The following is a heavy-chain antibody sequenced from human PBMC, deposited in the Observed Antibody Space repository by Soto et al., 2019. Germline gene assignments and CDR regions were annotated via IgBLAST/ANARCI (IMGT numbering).Heavy chain of an antibody. CDR1: GFSFSSYA. CDR3: AKAGYNWNWRWWFDP. CDR2: ISGSGGST. Sequence: GGSLRLSCGASGFSFSSYAMRWVRQAPGKGLEWVSAISGSGGSTYYADSVKGRFTISRDNSKNTLYLQMNSLRAEDTAVYYCAKAGYNWNWRWWFDPWGQGTLVTVSS. D-gene: IGHD1-7*01. J-gene: IGHJ5*02. V-gene: IGHV3-23*01.